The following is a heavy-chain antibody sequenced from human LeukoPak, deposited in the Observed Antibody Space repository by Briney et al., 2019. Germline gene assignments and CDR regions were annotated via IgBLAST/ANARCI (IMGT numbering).Heavy chain of an antibody. CDR1: GYSISSGYY. CDR2: IYHSGST. CDR3: ARVGSLNYYDSSGYYPFDY. J-gene: IGHJ4*02. Sequence: PSETLSLTCTVSGYSISSGYYWGWIRQPPGKGLEWIGSIYHSGSTYYNPSLKSRVTISVDTSKNQFSLKLSSVTAADMAVYYCARVGSLNYYDSSGYYPFDYWGQGTLVTVSS. D-gene: IGHD3-22*01. V-gene: IGHV4-38-2*02.